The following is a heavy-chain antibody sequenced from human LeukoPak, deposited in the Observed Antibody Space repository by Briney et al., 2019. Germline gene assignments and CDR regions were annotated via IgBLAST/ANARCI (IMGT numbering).Heavy chain of an antibody. Sequence: PSETLSLTCAVSGGSISSSNWWNWVRRPPGKGLEWIGEVYHSGTTNYNPSLKGRVTISVDESKNQFSLKLTSVTAADTAVYYCAREIEGITAIIGNTGFDWGQGTLVTVSS. V-gene: IGHV4-4*02. CDR2: VYHSGTT. J-gene: IGHJ4*02. CDR1: GGSISSSNW. CDR3: AREIEGITAIIGNTGFD. D-gene: IGHD5-18*01.